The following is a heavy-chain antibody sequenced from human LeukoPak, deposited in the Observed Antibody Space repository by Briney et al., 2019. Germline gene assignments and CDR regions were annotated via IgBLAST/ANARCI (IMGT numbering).Heavy chain of an antibody. CDR2: INPNSGGT. CDR3: ARIKEPRGYSGYDYGY. CDR1: GYTFTGYY. Sequence: GASVKVSCKASGYTFTGYYMHWVRQAPGQGLEWMGWINPNSGGTNYAQKFQGRVTMTRNTSISTAYMELSRLRSDDTAVYYCARIKEPRGYSGYDYGYWGQGTLVTVSS. V-gene: IGHV1-2*02. D-gene: IGHD5-12*01. J-gene: IGHJ4*02.